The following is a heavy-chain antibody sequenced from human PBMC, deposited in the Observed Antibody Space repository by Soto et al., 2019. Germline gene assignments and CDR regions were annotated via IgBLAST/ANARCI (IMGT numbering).Heavy chain of an antibody. D-gene: IGHD3-22*01. V-gene: IGHV3-7*01. CDR2: IKQDGGEE. CDR1: GFSFSSYW. Sequence: RLSCAASGFSFSSYWMSWVRQSPGKGLEGVANIKQDGGEEDYVDSVKGRLTISRDNAKNSLYLQMNSLRAEDTAVYYCARVYYESRGPTKYRAFDFWGQGTMVTVSS. CDR3: ARVYYESRGPTKYRAFDF. J-gene: IGHJ3*01.